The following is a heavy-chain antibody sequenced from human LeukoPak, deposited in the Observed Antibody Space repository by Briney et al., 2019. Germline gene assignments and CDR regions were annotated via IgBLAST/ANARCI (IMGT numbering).Heavy chain of an antibody. J-gene: IGHJ4*02. CDR3: AKSVVVPHFDY. V-gene: IGHV3-23*01. D-gene: IGHD2-2*01. CDR2: ISGSGGST. Sequence: RAGGSLRLSCAASGFTFGGYVMSWVRQAPGKGLEWVSAISGSGGSTYCADSVKGRFTISRDNSKNTLYLQMNSLRAEDTAVYYCAKSVVVPHFDYWGQGTLVTVSS. CDR1: GFTFGGYV.